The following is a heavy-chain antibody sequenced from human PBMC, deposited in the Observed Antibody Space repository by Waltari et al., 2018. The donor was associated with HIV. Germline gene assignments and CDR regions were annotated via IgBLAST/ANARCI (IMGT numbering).Heavy chain of an antibody. V-gene: IGHV3-7*01. J-gene: IGHJ6*02. Sequence: EVQLVESGGGLVQPGGSLRLSCEACGLTFSSYWMEWVRQAPGKGLELVDNIKKDGSKKSSVASVQGLLTLSRDDAKNSLYLQMTSLSAEDTALYYCARLLWFGELSSGMDVWGQGTTVNVSS. CDR1: GLTFSSYW. CDR3: ARLLWFGELSSGMDV. D-gene: IGHD3-10*01. CDR2: IKKDGSKK.